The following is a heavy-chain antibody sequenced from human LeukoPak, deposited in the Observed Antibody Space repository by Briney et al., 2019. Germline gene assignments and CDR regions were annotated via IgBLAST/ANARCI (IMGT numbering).Heavy chain of an antibody. CDR3: ARGGGCGGDCYYAFDI. CDR2: IIPIFGTA. D-gene: IGHD2-21*01. CDR1: GGTFSSYA. J-gene: IGHJ3*02. V-gene: IGHV1-69*13. Sequence: SVKVSCKASGGTFSSYAISWVRQAPGQGLEWMGGIIPIFGTANYAQKFQGRVTITADESTSTAYMELSSLRSEDTAVYYCARGGGCGGDCYYAFDIWGQGTMVTVSS.